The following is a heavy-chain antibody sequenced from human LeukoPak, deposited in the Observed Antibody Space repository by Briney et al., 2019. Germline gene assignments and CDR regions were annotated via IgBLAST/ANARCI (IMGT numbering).Heavy chain of an antibody. D-gene: IGHD4-17*01. J-gene: IGHJ4*02. CDR2: INWNGGST. Sequence: GSLRLSCAASGFTFDDYGMSWVRQAPGKGLEWVSGINWNGGSTGYADSVKGRFTISRDNAKNSLYLQMNSLRAEDTALYYCARDPNKAYGDQFDYWGQGTLVTVSP. V-gene: IGHV3-20*04. CDR1: GFTFDDYG. CDR3: ARDPNKAYGDQFDY.